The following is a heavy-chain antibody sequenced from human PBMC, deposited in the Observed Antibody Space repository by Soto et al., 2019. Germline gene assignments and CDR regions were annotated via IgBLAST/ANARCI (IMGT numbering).Heavy chain of an antibody. Sequence: SETLSLTCIVSGGSISSSSYYWGWIRQPPGKGLEWIGSIYYSGSTYYNSSLKSRVTISVDTSKNQFSLKLSSVTAADTAVYYCARVHVMVVAGSTFDYWGHGTLVTVSS. V-gene: IGHV4-39*01. CDR2: IYYSGST. CDR3: ARVHVMVVAGSTFDY. J-gene: IGHJ4*01. CDR1: GGSISSSSYY. D-gene: IGHD6-19*01.